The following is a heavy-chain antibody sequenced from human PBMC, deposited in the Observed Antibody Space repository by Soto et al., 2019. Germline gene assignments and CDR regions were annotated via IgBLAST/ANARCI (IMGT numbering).Heavy chain of an antibody. V-gene: IGHV3-23*01. D-gene: IGHD1-26*01. CDR1: GFTFSNYA. CDR2: ISATGGRT. J-gene: IGHJ4*02. Sequence: EVQLLESGGGLVQPGGSLRLSCAASGFTFSNYAMNWVRQAPGKGLEWVSGISATGGRTYSADSVTGRFTISRDNSKNTLYLQMNRLRAEDTAVFYCVAPSGSSGCYDWGSFDYWGQGTLVTVSS. CDR3: VAPSGSSGCYDWGSFDY.